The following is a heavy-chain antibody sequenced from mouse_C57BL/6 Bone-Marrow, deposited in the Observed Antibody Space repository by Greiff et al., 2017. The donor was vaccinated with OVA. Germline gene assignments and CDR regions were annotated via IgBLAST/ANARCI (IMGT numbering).Heavy chain of an antibody. Sequence: VQLQQSGPELVKPGASVKISCKASGYTFTDYYMNWVKQSHGKSLEWIGDINPNNGGTSYNQKFKGKATLTVDKSSSTAYMELRSLTSEDSAVYYCARGSLGGAWFAYWGQGTLVTVSA. J-gene: IGHJ3*01. D-gene: IGHD4-1*01. CDR2: INPNNGGT. CDR3: ARGSLGGAWFAY. V-gene: IGHV1-26*01. CDR1: GYTFTDYY.